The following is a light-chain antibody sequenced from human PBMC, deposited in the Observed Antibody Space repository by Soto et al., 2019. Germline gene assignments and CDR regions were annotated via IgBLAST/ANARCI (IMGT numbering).Light chain of an antibody. Sequence: DIQMTQSPSTLSASVGDRVTITCRASQSIGNWLAWYQQKPGKAPKLLIYDASSLKSGVPSRFSGTGSGTEFTLTISSLQPDDFATYYCQQYTTYSEAFGQGTKVDIK. J-gene: IGKJ1*01. CDR2: DAS. CDR1: QSIGNW. V-gene: IGKV1-5*01. CDR3: QQYTTYSEA.